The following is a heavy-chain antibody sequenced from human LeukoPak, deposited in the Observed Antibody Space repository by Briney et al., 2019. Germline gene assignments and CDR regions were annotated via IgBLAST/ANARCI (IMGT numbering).Heavy chain of an antibody. V-gene: IGHV5-51*01. CDR3: ARGHLYDYSTTSYYFDY. D-gene: IGHD5-12*01. J-gene: IGHJ4*02. CDR1: GDSFTSYW. Sequence: GESLKISCKGSGDSFTSYWIGWVRQMPGKGLEWMGIIYPDDSDTTYSPSFQGQVIISADKSISTAYLQWSSLKASDTAMYYCARGHLYDYSTTSYYFDYWGQGTLVTVSS. CDR2: IYPDDSDT.